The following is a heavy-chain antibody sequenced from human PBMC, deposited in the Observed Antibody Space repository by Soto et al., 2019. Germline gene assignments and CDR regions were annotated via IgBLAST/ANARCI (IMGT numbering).Heavy chain of an antibody. Sequence: QSQTLSLTCAISGDSVSSNSAAWNWIRQSPSRGLEWLGRTYYRSKWYNDYAVSVKSRITINPDTSKNQFSLQLNSVTPEDTAVYYCARLGEMATTKGVYYYYGMDVWGQGTTVTVSS. CDR1: GDSVSSNSAA. J-gene: IGHJ6*02. CDR3: ARLGEMATTKGVYYYYGMDV. V-gene: IGHV6-1*01. CDR2: TYYRSKWYN. D-gene: IGHD5-12*01.